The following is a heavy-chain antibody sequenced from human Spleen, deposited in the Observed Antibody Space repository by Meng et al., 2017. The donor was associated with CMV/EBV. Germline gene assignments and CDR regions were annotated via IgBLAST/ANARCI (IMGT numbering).Heavy chain of an antibody. D-gene: IGHD6-6*01. V-gene: IGHV3-21*01. CDR1: GFTFSSYS. Sequence: GESLKISCAASGFTFSSYSMNWVRQAPGKGLEWVSSISSSSSYIYYADSVKGRFTISRDNAKNSLYLQMNSLRAEDTAVYYCASLSIAARLGGMDVWGQGTLVTVSS. CDR3: ASLSIAARLGGMDV. CDR2: ISSSSSYI. J-gene: IGHJ4*02.